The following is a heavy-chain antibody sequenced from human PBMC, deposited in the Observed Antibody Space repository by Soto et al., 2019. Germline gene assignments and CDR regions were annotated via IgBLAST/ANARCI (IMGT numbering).Heavy chain of an antibody. CDR3: ARDLRPGLIVPTKSGFDP. J-gene: IGHJ5*02. CDR2: TGIGGNT. D-gene: IGHD2-21*01. V-gene: IGHV3-23*01. Sequence: HPGGSLRLSCEASGFPFNTYAMAWFRQVPGMGLEWVSTTGIGGNTDLAESVRGRFTVSRDNSKNTLYLQMTNLRVEDAAIYFCARDLRPGLIVPTKSGFDPWGQGTRVTVSS. CDR1: GFPFNTYA.